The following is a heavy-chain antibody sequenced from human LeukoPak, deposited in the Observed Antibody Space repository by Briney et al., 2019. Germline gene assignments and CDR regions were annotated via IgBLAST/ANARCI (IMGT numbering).Heavy chain of an antibody. CDR2: IYHSEST. CDR3: ARHYGP. J-gene: IGHJ5*02. Sequence: SQTLSLTCAVSGGSISSGGYSWSWIRQPPGKGLEWTGYIYHSESTSYKPSLKSRVTISVDRSKNQFSLKLSSVTAADTAVYYCARHYGPWGQGTLVTVSS. CDR1: GGSISSGGYS. D-gene: IGHD3-16*01. V-gene: IGHV4-30-2*01.